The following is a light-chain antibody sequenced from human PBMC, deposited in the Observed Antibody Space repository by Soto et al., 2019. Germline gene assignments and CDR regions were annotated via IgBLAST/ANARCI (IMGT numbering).Light chain of an antibody. V-gene: IGLV2-14*01. CDR3: RSYPAVFTYV. Sequence: QSALTQPASVSGSPGQSITVSCTGTSSDVGLYDYVSWFQQHPGKSPKLFIYEVIHLPSADSSRVSGSKSGHTASLTISGPLSDDKADYYCRSYPAVFTYVFGTGTKLTVL. CDR1: SSDVGLYDY. CDR2: EVI. J-gene: IGLJ1*01.